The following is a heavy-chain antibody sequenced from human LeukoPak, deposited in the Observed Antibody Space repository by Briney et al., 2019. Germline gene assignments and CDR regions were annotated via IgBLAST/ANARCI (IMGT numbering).Heavy chain of an antibody. V-gene: IGHV4-4*07. D-gene: IGHD3-9*01. J-gene: IGHJ3*02. CDR2: IYAGGST. CDR1: GGSITGYY. Sequence: PSETLSLTCTVSGGSITGYYWTWLRQPAGKGLEWIGRIYAGGSTNYNPSHYNPSLKSRVTTSIDTSKNQFSLKLSSVTAADTAVYYCARGGDILTDWEDAFDIWGQGTMVTVS. CDR3: ARGGDILTDWEDAFDI.